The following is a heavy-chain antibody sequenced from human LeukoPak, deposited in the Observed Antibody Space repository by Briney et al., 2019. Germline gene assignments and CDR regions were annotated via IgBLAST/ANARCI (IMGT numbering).Heavy chain of an antibody. Sequence: SETLSLTCTVSGGSISNYYWNWIRQPPGKGLEWIGYIYYTGSTNYNPSPKSRVTISVDTSKNQFSLKLRSVTAADTAVYYCTRWYYDSSGYRYFDYWGQGILVTVSS. CDR1: GGSISNYY. CDR2: IYYTGST. D-gene: IGHD3-22*01. J-gene: IGHJ4*02. CDR3: TRWYYDSSGYRYFDY. V-gene: IGHV4-59*01.